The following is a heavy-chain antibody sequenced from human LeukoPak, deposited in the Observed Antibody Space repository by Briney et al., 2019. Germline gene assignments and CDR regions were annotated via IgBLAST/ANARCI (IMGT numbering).Heavy chain of an antibody. CDR2: VIPIFCTA. CDR1: GGSFSRYA. J-gene: IGHJ6*03. V-gene: IGHV1-69*06. CDR3: ARPTRSQLLSSGGMDV. Sequence: SVKVSCQASGGSFSRYAFRLVRQAPGSALEWMGGVIPIFCTANYAQKFQARVTITADKSTSTAYMELSSLRSEDTAVYYCARPTRSQLLSSGGMDVWGKGTTVTVSS. D-gene: IGHD2-2*01.